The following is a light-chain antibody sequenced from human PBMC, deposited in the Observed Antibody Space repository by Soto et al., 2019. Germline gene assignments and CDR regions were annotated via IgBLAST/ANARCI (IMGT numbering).Light chain of an antibody. CDR1: SSDSGCYDY. V-gene: IGLV2-14*01. CDR3: SSYSISTAYL. J-gene: IGLJ1*01. Sequence: QSVLNQPASVSGSPGQSITISCTGTSSDSGCYDYVSWYQLHPGKAPKLMVFEVSNRPSGVSYRFSGSKSGNTASLTISGLQAEDEADYFCSSYSISTAYLFGTGTKVTV. CDR2: EVS.